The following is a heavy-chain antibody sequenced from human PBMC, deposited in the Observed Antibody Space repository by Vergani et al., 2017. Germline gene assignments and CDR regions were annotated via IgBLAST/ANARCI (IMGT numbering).Heavy chain of an antibody. D-gene: IGHD6-6*01. CDR2: IYDSRNN. CDR3: ARHLRQLARNDVFDI. CDR1: GMSISNNNYY. J-gene: IGHJ3*02. Sequence: QLQLQESGPRLVKPSETLSPTCSLSGMSISNNNYYLGWIRQPPGKGLEWIGSIYDSRNNNYSPSLKSRVNISVDTSKNQFSLNLTSVTAADTAVYYCARHLRQLARNDVFDIWGHGTLVTVSS. V-gene: IGHV4-39*01.